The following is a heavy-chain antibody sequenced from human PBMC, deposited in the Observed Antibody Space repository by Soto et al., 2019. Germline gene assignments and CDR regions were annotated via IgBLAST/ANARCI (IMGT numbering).Heavy chain of an antibody. D-gene: IGHD6-6*01. CDR3: ARMLAVNYYYYYVDV. CDR1: GFSLRNARMG. Sequence: QVTLKESGPVLVKPTETLTLTCTVSGFSLRNARMGVSWIRQPPGKALEWLAHILSSYEKSYNTSLKGRVTLSKDSSKSKVVLTMTYVDPVDTATYFCARMLAVNYYYYYVDVWGEGTTVTVSS. V-gene: IGHV2-26*01. J-gene: IGHJ6*03. CDR2: ILSSYEK.